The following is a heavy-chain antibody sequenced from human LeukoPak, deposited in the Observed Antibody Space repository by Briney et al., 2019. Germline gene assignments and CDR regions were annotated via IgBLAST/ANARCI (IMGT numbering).Heavy chain of an antibody. Sequence: GGALRLSCEASGFTLSSYWMSWVRQAPGKGQEWVDYINQDGSDEDYVDSVRGRFTISRDNDKNSLYLQMNSLRAEDTAVYYCARGSVVAPNFDFWGQGTLVTVSS. CDR3: ARGSVVAPNFDF. J-gene: IGHJ4*02. V-gene: IGHV3-7*01. CDR2: INQDGSDE. D-gene: IGHD2-15*01. CDR1: GFTLSSYW.